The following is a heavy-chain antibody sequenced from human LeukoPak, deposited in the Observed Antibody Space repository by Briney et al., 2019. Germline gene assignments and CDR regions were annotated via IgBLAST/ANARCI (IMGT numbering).Heavy chain of an antibody. V-gene: IGHV4-39*07. J-gene: IGHJ4*02. D-gene: IGHD3-22*01. CDR3: ARDLGDSSGYYRLILDY. Sequence: SETLSLTCTVSGGSISSSSYYWGWIRQPQGKGLEWIGSIYYSESTYYNPSLKSRVTISVDTSKNQFSLKLSSVTAADTAVYYCARDLGDSSGYYRLILDYWGQGTLVTVSS. CDR1: GGSISSSSYY. CDR2: IYYSEST.